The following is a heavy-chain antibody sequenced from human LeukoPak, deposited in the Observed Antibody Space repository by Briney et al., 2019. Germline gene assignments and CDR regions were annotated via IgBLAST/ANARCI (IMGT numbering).Heavy chain of an antibody. CDR2: IRQNGSTK. V-gene: IGHV3-7*01. J-gene: IGHJ4*02. CDR3: ARAVDLADY. CDR1: GFTFSDHW. Sequence: GGSLRLSCAASGFTFSDHWMSWVRQAPGKGLEWVANIRQNGSTKFYADSVKGRFTISRDNAKNSVFLQMDNLTPDDTAVYYCARAVDLADYWGQGTLVTVSS.